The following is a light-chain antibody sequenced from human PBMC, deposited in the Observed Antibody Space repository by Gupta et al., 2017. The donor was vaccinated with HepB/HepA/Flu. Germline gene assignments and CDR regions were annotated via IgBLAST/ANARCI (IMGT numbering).Light chain of an antibody. V-gene: IGKV3-15*01. CDR1: QSVSSN. Sequence: EIVMTQSPATLSVSPGERATLSCRASQSVSSNLAWYQQKPGQAPRLLIYGASTRDTGIPARFSGSGYGKEFTLTISSRQSEDFAVYYCQQYKNWPPYTFGQGTKVEIK. CDR2: GAS. CDR3: QQYKNWPPYT. J-gene: IGKJ2*01.